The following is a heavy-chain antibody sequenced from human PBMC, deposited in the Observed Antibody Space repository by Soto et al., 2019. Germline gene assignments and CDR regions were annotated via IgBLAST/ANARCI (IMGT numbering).Heavy chain of an antibody. J-gene: IGHJ4*02. Sequence: EVQLVEAGGGVVQPGGSLRLSCAASGFTVRSNYMSWVRQAPGKGLEWVSGIYSGGRTYYADSVKGRFTISRDNSKNTLYLQMNSLRAEDTAVYYCARTVPFDYWGQGTLVTVSS. CDR3: ARTVPFDY. CDR1: GFTVRSNY. D-gene: IGHD3-10*01. V-gene: IGHV3-66*01. CDR2: IYSGGRT.